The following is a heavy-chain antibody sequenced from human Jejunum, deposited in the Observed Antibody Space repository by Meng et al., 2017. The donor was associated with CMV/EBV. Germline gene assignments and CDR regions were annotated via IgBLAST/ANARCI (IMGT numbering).Heavy chain of an antibody. CDR1: GCTLMASA. J-gene: IGHJ6*02. V-gene: IGHV3-9*01. D-gene: IGHD3-10*01. Sequence: CELSGCTLMASATPGIRQAPGKGLEWVAGIYGNDARIDYADSVKGRFTISRDPAKPALHLQMNGLRTEDTAVYYCVRDVRPGGADVWGQGTTVTVSS. CDR2: IYGNDARI. CDR3: VRDVRPGGADV.